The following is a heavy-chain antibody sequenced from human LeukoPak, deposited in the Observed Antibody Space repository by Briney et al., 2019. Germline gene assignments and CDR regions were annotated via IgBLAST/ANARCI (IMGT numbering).Heavy chain of an antibody. CDR1: GGSITHYY. J-gene: IGHJ4*02. D-gene: IGHD3-9*01. V-gene: IGHV4-59*01. CDR3: ASLLRYFDWLDHDY. CDR2: SYYSGST. Sequence: PSETLSLTCTVSGGSITHYYWTWIRQPPGKTLVWNGYSYYSGSTKYNPSLKSRVTISVDTSNNQFSLNLRSVTAADTAVYYCASLLRYFDWLDHDYWGQGTLVTVSS.